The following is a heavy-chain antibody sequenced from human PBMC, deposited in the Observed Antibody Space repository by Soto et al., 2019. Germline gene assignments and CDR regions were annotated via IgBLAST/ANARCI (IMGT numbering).Heavy chain of an antibody. CDR2: IFSNDEK. J-gene: IGHJ4*01. CDR1: GFSRSNARMA. Sequence: QVTFKEAGPVLVKPTEPVTLTGTVSGFSRSNARMAVSWIRHPPGKALEWLAHIFSNDEKSCTTSLKSRLTISEDSSQSQVVLTLTNLDPVDTATYYCARMMGNWDLLSYYFDYWGHGTLVAVSS. V-gene: IGHV2-26*01. D-gene: IGHD7-27*01. CDR3: ARMMGNWDLLSYYFDY.